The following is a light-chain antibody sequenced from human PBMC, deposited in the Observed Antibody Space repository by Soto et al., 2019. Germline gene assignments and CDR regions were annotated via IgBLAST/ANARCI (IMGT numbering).Light chain of an antibody. Sequence: QSALTQPPSASGSPGQSVTISCTGTSSDVGGYDYVSWYQQHPGKAPKLMISDVNKRPSGVPDRFSGSKSGNTASLTISGLQAEDEADYYCCSYAGSYILIFGGGTKLTVL. V-gene: IGLV2-11*01. J-gene: IGLJ2*01. CDR3: CSYAGSYILI. CDR2: DVN. CDR1: SSDVGGYDY.